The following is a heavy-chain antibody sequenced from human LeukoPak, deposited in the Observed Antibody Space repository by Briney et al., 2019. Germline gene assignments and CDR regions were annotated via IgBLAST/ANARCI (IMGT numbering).Heavy chain of an antibody. D-gene: IGHD6-19*01. J-gene: IGHJ6*02. V-gene: IGHV1-18*01. Sequence: ASVKVSCKASGYTFTSYGISWVRQAPGQGLEWMGWISAYNGNTNYAQKLQGRVTMTTDTSTSTAYMELRSLRSDDTAVYYCARDCSSGCSWWVSYYYGMDVWGQGTTVTVSS. CDR2: ISAYNGNT. CDR3: ARDCSSGCSWWVSYYYGMDV. CDR1: GYTFTSYG.